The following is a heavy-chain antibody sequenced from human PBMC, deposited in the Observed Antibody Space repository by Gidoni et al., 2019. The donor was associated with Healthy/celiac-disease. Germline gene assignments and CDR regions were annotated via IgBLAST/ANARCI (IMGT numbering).Heavy chain of an antibody. Sequence: QLQLQESGPGLVTPSDTLSLTCTVSGCSISSSSYYLGWIRQPPGKGLEWIGSIYYSGSPYYTPSLTSRVTISVDTSKNQFSLKLSSVTAADTAVYYCAILLILYGDYFNWFDPWGQGTLVTVSS. CDR3: AILLILYGDYFNWFDP. D-gene: IGHD4-17*01. V-gene: IGHV4-39*01. CDR2: IYYSGSP. J-gene: IGHJ5*02. CDR1: GCSISSSSYY.